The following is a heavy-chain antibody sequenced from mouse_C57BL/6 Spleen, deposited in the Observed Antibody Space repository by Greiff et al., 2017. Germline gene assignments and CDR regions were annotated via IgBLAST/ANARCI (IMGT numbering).Heavy chain of an antibody. CDR2: INPSNGGT. V-gene: IGHV1-53*01. CDR1: GYTFTSYW. CDR3: ARSGWLLAFAY. Sequence: QVKLQQPGTELVKPGASVKLSCKASGYTFTSYWMHWVKQRPGKGLEWIGNINPSNGGTNYNEKFKSKVTLTVDKTSSTAYMQLSSLTSEDSAVYYGARSGWLLAFAYWGQGPLVTVSA. J-gene: IGHJ3*01. D-gene: IGHD2-3*01.